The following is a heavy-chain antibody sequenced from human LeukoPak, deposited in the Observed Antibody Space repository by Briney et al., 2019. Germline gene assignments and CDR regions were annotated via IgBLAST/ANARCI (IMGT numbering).Heavy chain of an antibody. V-gene: IGHV4-30-2*01. Sequence: KSSETLPLTCAVSGGSISSGGYSWSWIRQPPGKGLEWIGYIYHSGSTYYNPSLKSRVTISVDRSKNQFSLKLSSVAAADTAVYYCARDMNGVVDYWGQGTLVTVSS. CDR3: ARDMNGVVDY. D-gene: IGHD4-17*01. J-gene: IGHJ4*02. CDR2: IYHSGST. CDR1: GGSISSGGYS.